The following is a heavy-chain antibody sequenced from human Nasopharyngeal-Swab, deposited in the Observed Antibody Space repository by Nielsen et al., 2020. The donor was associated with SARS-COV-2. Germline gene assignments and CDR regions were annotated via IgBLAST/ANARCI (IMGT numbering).Heavy chain of an antibody. V-gene: IGHV3-21*01. CDR1: GFTFSSYS. J-gene: IGHJ6*02. CDR3: ARDSGYGYYYYYGMDV. D-gene: IGHD5-12*01. Sequence: GESLKISCAASGFTFSSYSMNWVRQAPGKGLEWVSSISSSSSYIYYADSVKGRFTISRDNAKNSLYLQMNSPRAEDTAVYYCARDSGYGYYYYYGMDVWGQGTTVTVSS. CDR2: ISSSSSYI.